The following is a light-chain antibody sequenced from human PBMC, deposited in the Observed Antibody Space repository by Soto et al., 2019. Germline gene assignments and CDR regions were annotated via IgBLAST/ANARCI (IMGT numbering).Light chain of an antibody. CDR2: EVS. V-gene: IGLV2-8*01. CDR1: SSDVDIYAY. Sequence: QSVLIQPPSVSGSPGQSVTISCTGTSSDVDIYAYVSWVSWYQQHPGKAPKLMIYEVSKRPSGVPDRFSGSKSGNTASLTVSGLQAEDEADYYCSSYAGTYNLYFFGTGTKLTVL. J-gene: IGLJ1*01. CDR3: SSYAGTYNLYF.